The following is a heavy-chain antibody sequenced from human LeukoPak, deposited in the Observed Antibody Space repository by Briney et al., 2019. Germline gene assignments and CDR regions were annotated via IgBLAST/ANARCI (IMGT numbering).Heavy chain of an antibody. Sequence: ASVKVSCKASGYTFTGYYMHWVRQAPGQGLEWMGWINPNSGGTNYAQKFQGRVTMTRDTSISTAYMELSRLRSDDTAVYYCARDDYVWGSYRFTRDYWGQGTLVTVSS. CDR1: GYTFTGYY. CDR3: ARDDYVWGSYRFTRDY. V-gene: IGHV1-2*02. D-gene: IGHD3-16*02. CDR2: INPNSGGT. J-gene: IGHJ4*02.